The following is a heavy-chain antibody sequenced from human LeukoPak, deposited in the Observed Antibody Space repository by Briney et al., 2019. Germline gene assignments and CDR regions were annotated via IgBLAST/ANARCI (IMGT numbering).Heavy chain of an antibody. J-gene: IGHJ3*02. CDR3: ASTTAPITIFGVVPPPDAFDI. V-gene: IGHV4-59*05. CDR2: IYYSGST. D-gene: IGHD3-3*01. CDR1: GFTFSSYSMN. Sequence: GSLRLSCAASGFTFSSYSMNWVRQPPGKGLEWIGSIYYSGSTYYNPSLKSRVTISVDTSKNQFSLKLSSVTAADTAVYYCASTTAPITIFGVVPPPDAFDIWGQGTMVTVSS.